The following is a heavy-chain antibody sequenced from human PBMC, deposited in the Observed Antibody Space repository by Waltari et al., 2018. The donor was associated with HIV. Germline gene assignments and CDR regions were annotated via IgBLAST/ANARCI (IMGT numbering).Heavy chain of an antibody. V-gene: IGHV3-30*18. CDR1: GFTFSSYG. Sequence: QVQLVESGGGVVQPGRSLRLSCAASGFTFSSYGMHWVRQAPGKGLEWVAVISYDGSNKYYADSVKGRFTISRDNSKNTLYLQMNSLRAEDTAVYYCAKVPQIQLWVFDYWGQGTLVTVSS. CDR2: ISYDGSNK. CDR3: AKVPQIQLWVFDY. J-gene: IGHJ4*02. D-gene: IGHD5-18*01.